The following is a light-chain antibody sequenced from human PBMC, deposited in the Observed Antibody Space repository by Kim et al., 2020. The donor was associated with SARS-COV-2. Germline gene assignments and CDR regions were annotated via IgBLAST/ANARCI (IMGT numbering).Light chain of an antibody. CDR3: QAWDSSTHNYV. Sequence: SPGQTASLTCSGYKFGEKYVSWYQQTPGPTPVVVIYQDNQRPSGIPERFSGSNSGNTATLTISGTQAMDEADYYCQAWDSSTHNYVFGAGTKVTVL. CDR1: KFGEKY. J-gene: IGLJ1*01. CDR2: QDN. V-gene: IGLV3-1*01.